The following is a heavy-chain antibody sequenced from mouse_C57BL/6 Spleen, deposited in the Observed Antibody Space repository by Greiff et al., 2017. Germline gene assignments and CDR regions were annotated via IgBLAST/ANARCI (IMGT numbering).Heavy chain of an antibody. J-gene: IGHJ4*01. CDR2: FYPGSGSI. V-gene: IGHV1-62-2*01. Sequence: QVQLKESGAELVKPGASVKLSCKASGYTFTEYTIHWVKQRSGQGLEWIGWFYPGSGSIKYNEKFKDKATLTADKSSSTVYMELSRLTSADSAVYFCARHEGAGYYGYYAMDYWGQGTSVTVSS. CDR1: GYTFTEYT. CDR3: ARHEGAGYYGYYAMDY. D-gene: IGHD2-3*01.